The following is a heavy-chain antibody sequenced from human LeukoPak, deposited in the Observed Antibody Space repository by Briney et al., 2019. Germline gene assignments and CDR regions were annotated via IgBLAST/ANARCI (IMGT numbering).Heavy chain of an antibody. D-gene: IGHD3-10*01. CDR1: GGSISSGSYY. CDR2: IYTSGST. V-gene: IGHV4-61*02. Sequence: PSETLSLTCTVSGGSISSGSYYWSWIRQPAGKGLEWIGRIYTSGSTNYNPSLKSRVTISVDTSKNQFSLKLSSVTAADTAVYYCARYLAMVRGGGPTYYYMDVWGKGTTVTISS. J-gene: IGHJ6*03. CDR3: ARYLAMVRGGGPTYYYMDV.